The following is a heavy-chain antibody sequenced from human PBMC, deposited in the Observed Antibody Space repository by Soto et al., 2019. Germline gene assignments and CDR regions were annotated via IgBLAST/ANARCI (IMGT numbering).Heavy chain of an antibody. CDR3: ATYYYGSGSYYRFDY. D-gene: IGHD3-10*01. CDR1: GYTFTGYY. Sequence: GASVKVSCKASGYTFTGYYMHWVRQAPGQGLEWMGWIGASDGSSNFAQKFKGRVSMTTERTTGTFTSTAYMELWGLTSDDTAVYFCATYYYGSGSYYRFDYWGQGSLVTVSS. J-gene: IGHJ4*02. V-gene: IGHV1-18*04. CDR2: IGASDGSS.